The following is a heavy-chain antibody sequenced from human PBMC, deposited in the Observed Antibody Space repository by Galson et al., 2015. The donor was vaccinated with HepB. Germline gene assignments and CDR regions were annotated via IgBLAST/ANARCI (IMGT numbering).Heavy chain of an antibody. V-gene: IGHV3-43*01. CDR1: GFTFDDYT. D-gene: IGHD2-2*01. Sequence: SLRLSCAASGFTFDDYTMHWVRQAPGKGLEWVSLISWDGGSTYYADSVKGRFTISRDNSKNSLYLQMNSLRTEDTALYYCARVGDLYCSSTSCQKASYYGMDVWGQGTTVTVSS. J-gene: IGHJ6*02. CDR2: ISWDGGST. CDR3: ARVGDLYCSSTSCQKASYYGMDV.